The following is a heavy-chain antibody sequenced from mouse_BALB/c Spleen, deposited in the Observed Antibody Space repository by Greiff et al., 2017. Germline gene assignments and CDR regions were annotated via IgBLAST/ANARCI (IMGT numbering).Heavy chain of an antibody. CDR1: GFNIKDTY. Sequence: EVQLQQSGAELVKPGASVKLSCTASGFNIKDTYMHWVKQRPEQGLEWIGRIDPANGNTKYDPKFQGKATITADTSSNTAYLQLSSLTSEDTAVYYCAPDYYGSSYSYWGQGTTLTVSS. J-gene: IGHJ2*01. D-gene: IGHD1-1*01. CDR3: APDYYGSSYSY. CDR2: IDPANGNT. V-gene: IGHV14-3*02.